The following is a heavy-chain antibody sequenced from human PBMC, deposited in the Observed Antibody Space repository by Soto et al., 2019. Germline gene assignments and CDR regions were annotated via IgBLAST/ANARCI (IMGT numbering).Heavy chain of an antibody. CDR3: PGIRPIDRIDA. Sequence: PSETPPLTCTVSGGSISSSSYYWGWIRQPPGKGLEWIGSIYYSGSTYYNPSLKSRVTISVDTSKNQFSLKLSSVTAADTAAYYCPGIRPIDRIDAWGQGPTV. CDR1: GGSISSSSYY. CDR2: IYYSGST. J-gene: IGHJ6*02. V-gene: IGHV4-39*05.